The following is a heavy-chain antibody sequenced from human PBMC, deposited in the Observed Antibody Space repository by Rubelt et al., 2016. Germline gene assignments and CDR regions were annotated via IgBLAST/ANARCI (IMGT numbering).Heavy chain of an antibody. CDR1: GFTFSSYG. V-gene: IGHV3-33*06. CDR2: IWYDGSNK. Sequence: DSGGGVVQPGRSLRLSCAASGFTFSSYGMHWVRQAPGKGLEWVAVIWYDGSNKYYADSVKGRFTISRDNSKNMLYLQMNSLRAEDTAVYYCANPAYLGYCSSTSCFTAQVDTAMVTDYWGQGTLVTVSS. CDR3: ANPAYLGYCSSTSCFTAQVDTAMVTDY. J-gene: IGHJ4*02. D-gene: IGHD2-2*02.